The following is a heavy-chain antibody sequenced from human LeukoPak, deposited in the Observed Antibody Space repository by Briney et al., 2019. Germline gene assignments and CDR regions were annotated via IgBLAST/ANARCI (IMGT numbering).Heavy chain of an antibody. CDR3: ARVHSYGHFEY. CDR2: ISSSSSYI. CDR1: GFTFSSYS. Sequence: GGSLRLSCAASGFTFSSYSMNWVRQAPGEGLEWVSSISSSSSYIYYADSVKGRFPISRDTAKNSLYLQMNSLRADDPAVYYCARVHSYGHFEYWGQGTLVTVSS. V-gene: IGHV3-21*01. D-gene: IGHD5-18*01. J-gene: IGHJ4*02.